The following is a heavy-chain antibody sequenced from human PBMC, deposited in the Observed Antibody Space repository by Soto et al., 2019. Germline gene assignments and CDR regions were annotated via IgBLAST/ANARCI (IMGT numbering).Heavy chain of an antibody. Sequence: SQTLSLTCAISGDSVSSSSVTWNWIRQSPSRGLEWLGRTYYRSKWYNDYAVSVKSRITINPDTSKNQFSLQLNSVTPEDTAVYYCARGGDYGDYEYHYYYGMDVWGQGTTVTVS. CDR1: GDSVSSSSVT. D-gene: IGHD4-17*01. J-gene: IGHJ6*02. CDR3: ARGGDYGDYEYHYYYGMDV. V-gene: IGHV6-1*01. CDR2: TYYRSKWYN.